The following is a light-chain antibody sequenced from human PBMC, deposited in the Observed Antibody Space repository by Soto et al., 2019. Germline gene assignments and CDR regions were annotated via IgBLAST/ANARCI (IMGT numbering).Light chain of an antibody. V-gene: IGKV3-15*01. Sequence: EIVMTQSPATLSVSPGERATLSCRASQSVSNNSAWYQQKPGQAPRLLIYGASTRATGIPATFSGSGSGTEFTLTISSLQSEDFALYYCQQYNNWPRTFGQGTKVEIK. CDR3: QQYNNWPRT. CDR1: QSVSNN. J-gene: IGKJ1*01. CDR2: GAS.